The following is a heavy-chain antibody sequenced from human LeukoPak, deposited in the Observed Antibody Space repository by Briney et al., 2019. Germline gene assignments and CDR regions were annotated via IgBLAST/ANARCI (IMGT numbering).Heavy chain of an antibody. D-gene: IGHD6-6*01. CDR1: GGSFSGYS. CDR2: INHSGNT. CDR3: ARESPFYSSSYFDY. V-gene: IGHV4-34*01. Sequence: SETLSLTCAVYGGSFSGYSWTWIRQPPGKGLEWIGEINHSGNTNYNPSLKSRVTISVDRSKNQFSLKLSSVTAADTAVYYCARESPFYSSSYFDYWGQGTLVTVSS. J-gene: IGHJ4*02.